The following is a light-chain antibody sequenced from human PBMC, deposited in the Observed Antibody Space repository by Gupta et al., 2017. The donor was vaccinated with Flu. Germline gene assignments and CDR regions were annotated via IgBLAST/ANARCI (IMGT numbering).Light chain of an antibody. V-gene: IGLV6-57*01. J-gene: IGLJ3*02. CDR1: SGGVASAF. CDR2: QGD. Sequence: FVLTQPHSVSESPGKTVTISCTRSSGGVASAFVQWLQQRPGSSPTTVIYQGDQRPSGVPARCSGSIDTSSNSASLVISGLMTEDEADYYCQSYDGANWVFGGGTKLTVL. CDR3: QSYDGANWV.